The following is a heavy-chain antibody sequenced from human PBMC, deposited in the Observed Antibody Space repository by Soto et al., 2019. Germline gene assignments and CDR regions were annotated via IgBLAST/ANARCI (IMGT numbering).Heavy chain of an antibody. D-gene: IGHD3-22*01. CDR2: IYHSGST. CDR3: ARDAYYYDSSGYRVPYGMDV. CDR1: GYSISSGYY. J-gene: IGHJ6*02. Sequence: SETLSLTCAVSGYSISSGYYWGWIRQPPGKGLEWIGSIYHSGSTYYNPSLKSRVTISVDTSKNQFSLKLSSVTAADTAVYYCARDAYYYDSSGYRVPYGMDVWGQGTTVTV. V-gene: IGHV4-38-2*02.